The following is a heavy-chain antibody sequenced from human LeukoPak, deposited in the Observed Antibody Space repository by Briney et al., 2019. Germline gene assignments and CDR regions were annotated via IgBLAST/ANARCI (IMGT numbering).Heavy chain of an antibody. V-gene: IGHV3-30-3*01. D-gene: IGHD3-3*01. J-gene: IGHJ6*02. CDR1: GFTFSSYA. CDR2: ISYDGSNK. Sequence: GGSLRLCCAASGFTFSSYAMQWGRQAGGKGEERVAVISYDGSNKYYADCEKGRITIARDNTKNTLYLQMNRQRAEDTAVYYCASAGPGLRFLEWLPSYYYYGMDVWGQGTPVTVSS. CDR3: ASAGPGLRFLEWLPSYYYYGMDV.